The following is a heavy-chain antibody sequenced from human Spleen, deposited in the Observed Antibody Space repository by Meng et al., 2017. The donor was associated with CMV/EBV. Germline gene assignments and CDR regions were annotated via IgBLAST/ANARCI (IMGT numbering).Heavy chain of an antibody. Sequence: VSGGSISDPKNYWGWIRQPPGTGLEWIGSIYHSGTTYYNPSLRGRATLSMDTSRSHFSLRLTSVTAADTAVYYCARPLDFWSEWRDWGQGSLVTVSS. V-gene: IGHV4-39*02. CDR3: ARPLDFWSEWRD. CDR2: IYHSGTT. J-gene: IGHJ4*02. CDR1: GGSISDPKNY. D-gene: IGHD3-3*01.